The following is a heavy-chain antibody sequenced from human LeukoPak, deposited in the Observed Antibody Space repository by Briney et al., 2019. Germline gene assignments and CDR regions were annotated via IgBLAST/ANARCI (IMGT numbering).Heavy chain of an antibody. D-gene: IGHD6-13*01. V-gene: IGHV3-20*04. CDR2: INWNGGST. Sequence: GGSLRLSCAASGFTFDDYGMSWVRQAPGKGLEWVPGINWNGGSTGYADSVKGRFTISRDNAKNSLYLQMNSLRAEDTALYYCASSSWYGDAFDIWGQGTMVTVSS. J-gene: IGHJ3*02. CDR1: GFTFDDYG. CDR3: ASSSWYGDAFDI.